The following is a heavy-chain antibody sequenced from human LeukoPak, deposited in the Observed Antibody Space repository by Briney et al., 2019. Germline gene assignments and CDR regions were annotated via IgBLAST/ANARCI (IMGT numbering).Heavy chain of an antibody. CDR2: IYHNGST. CDR3: ARDRIQLWPNWFDP. V-gene: IGHV4-38-2*02. Sequence: RTSETLSLTCTVSGYSISSGYYWGWIRQPPGKGLEWIGSIYHNGSTYYNPSLKSRVTISVDTSKNQFSLKLSSVTAADTAVYYCARDRIQLWPNWFDPWGQGTLVTVSS. D-gene: IGHD5-18*01. CDR1: GYSISSGYY. J-gene: IGHJ5*02.